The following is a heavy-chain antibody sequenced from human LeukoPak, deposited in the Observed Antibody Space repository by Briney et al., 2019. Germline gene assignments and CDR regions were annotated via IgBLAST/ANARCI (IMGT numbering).Heavy chain of an antibody. V-gene: IGHV3-23*01. CDR3: ASGVNYFDY. CDR2: ISDNGGST. CDR1: GFTFSSDA. D-gene: IGHD3-3*01. J-gene: IGHJ4*02. Sequence: GGSLRLSCAASGFTFSSDAMSWVRQAPGKGLEWVSTISDNGGSTYYADSVKGRFTISRDNSKNTLYLQMNSLRAEDTAVYYCASGVNYFDYWGQGTLVTVSS.